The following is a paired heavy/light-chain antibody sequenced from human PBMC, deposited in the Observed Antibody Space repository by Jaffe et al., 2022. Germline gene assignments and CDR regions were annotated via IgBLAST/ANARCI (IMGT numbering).Light chain of an antibody. CDR3: QQRSNWPRLFT. CDR1: QSVSSY. V-gene: IGKV3-11*01. CDR2: DAS. J-gene: IGKJ3*01. Sequence: EIVLTQSPATLSLSPGERATLSCRASQSVSSYLAWYQQKPGQAPRLLIYDASNRATGIPARFSGSGSGTDFTLTISSLEPEDFAVYYCQQRSNWPRLFTFGPGTKVDIK.
Heavy chain of an antibody. J-gene: IGHJ5*02. CDR1: GGSVSSGSYY. CDR3: AGLAYCSSTSCYPAREA. V-gene: IGHV4-61*01. CDR2: IYYSGST. D-gene: IGHD2-2*01. Sequence: QVQLQESGPGLVKPSETLSLTCTVSGGSVSSGSYYWSWIRQPPGKGLEWIGYIYYSGSTNYNPSLKSRVTISVDTSKNQFSLKLSSVTAADTAVYYCAGLAYCSSTSCYPAREAWGQGTLVTVSS.